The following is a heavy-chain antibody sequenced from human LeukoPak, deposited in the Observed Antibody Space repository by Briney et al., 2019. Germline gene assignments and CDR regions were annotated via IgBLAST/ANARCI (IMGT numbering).Heavy chain of an antibody. J-gene: IGHJ6*03. CDR2: INHSGST. V-gene: IGHV4-34*01. CDR3: ARGRGGYALYYYYYMDV. D-gene: IGHD5-12*01. Sequence: PSETLSLTCAVYGGSFSGYYWSWIRQPPGKGLEWIGEINHSGSTNYDPSLKSRVTISVDTSKNQFSLKLSSVTAADTAVYYCARGRGGYALYYYYYMDVWGKGTTVTVSS. CDR1: GGSFSGYY.